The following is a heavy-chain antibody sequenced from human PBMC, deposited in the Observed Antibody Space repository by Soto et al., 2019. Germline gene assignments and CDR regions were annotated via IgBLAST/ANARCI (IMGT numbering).Heavy chain of an antibody. Sequence: QLQLVQSGAEIKKPGSSVKVSCKASGDTFSSYSISWVRQAPGQGLEWMGGVIPILGMTFYAQKFRDRLTIIADKSTITAYMELSGLTSEDTAVYFCTGGVAGPRNFDYWGQETLVTVSS. CDR2: VIPILGMT. CDR1: GDTFSSYS. J-gene: IGHJ4*02. V-gene: IGHV1-69*02. CDR3: TGGVAGPRNFDY. D-gene: IGHD2-15*01.